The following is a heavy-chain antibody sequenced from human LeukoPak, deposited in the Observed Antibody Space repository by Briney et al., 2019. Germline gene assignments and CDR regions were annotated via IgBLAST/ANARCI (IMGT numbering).Heavy chain of an antibody. CDR2: ISYDGNNK. Sequence: GGSLRLSCVASGFTFSNYGMHWVRQAPGKGLEWVTVISYDGNNKYYAESMKGRFTISRDNSKNTLYLQMNSLRAEDTAVYYCAKAVTNYYDRLDYWGQGTLVTVSS. CDR3: AKAVTNYYDRLDY. V-gene: IGHV3-30*18. CDR1: GFTFSNYG. D-gene: IGHD3-22*01. J-gene: IGHJ4*02.